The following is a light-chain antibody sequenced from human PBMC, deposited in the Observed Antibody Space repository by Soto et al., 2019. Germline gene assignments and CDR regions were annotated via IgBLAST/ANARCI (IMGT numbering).Light chain of an antibody. J-gene: IGKJ2*01. CDR3: QQRYNWPNT. CDR2: DAS. Sequence: EIVLTQSPATLSLSPGERATLSCRASQSVGTSLAWYQHNPGQAPRLLIYDASNRATGIPARFRGSGSGTDFTLTISSPEPEDFAVYYCQQRYNWPNTFGQGTKLEIK. V-gene: IGKV3-11*01. CDR1: QSVGTS.